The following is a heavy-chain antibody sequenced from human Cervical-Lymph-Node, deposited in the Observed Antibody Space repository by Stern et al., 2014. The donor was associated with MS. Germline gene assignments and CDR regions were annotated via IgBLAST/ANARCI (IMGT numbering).Heavy chain of an antibody. Sequence: VQLEESGAEVKKPGASVKVSCEASGYTFTGYYMHWVRQAPGQGLEWMGWINPNSGGTNYAQKFQGWVTMTRDTSISTAYMELSRLRSDDTAVYYCARENGPGYGMDVWGQGTTVTVSS. CDR1: GYTFTGYY. J-gene: IGHJ6*02. D-gene: IGHD1-1*01. V-gene: IGHV1-2*04. CDR3: ARENGPGYGMDV. CDR2: INPNSGGT.